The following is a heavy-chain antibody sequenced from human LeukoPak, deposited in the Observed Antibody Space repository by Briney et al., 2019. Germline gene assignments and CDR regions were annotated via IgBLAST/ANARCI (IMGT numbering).Heavy chain of an antibody. J-gene: IGHJ4*02. CDR3: AKAYCSSTSCHYFFDY. V-gene: IGHV3-33*06. Sequence: GGSLRLSCAASGFTFSSYGMHWVRQAPGKGREWVAVIWYDGSNKYYADSVKGRFTISRDNSKNTLYLQMNSLRAEDTAVYYCAKAYCSSTSCHYFFDYWGQGTLVTVSS. D-gene: IGHD2-2*01. CDR1: GFTFSSYG. CDR2: IWYDGSNK.